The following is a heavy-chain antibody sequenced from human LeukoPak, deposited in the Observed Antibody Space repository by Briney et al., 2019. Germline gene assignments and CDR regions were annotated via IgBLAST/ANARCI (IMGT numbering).Heavy chain of an antibody. CDR1: GGSISSGSYY. CDR3: ARALSDYYDSSGYRGYNWFDP. CDR2: IYTSGST. D-gene: IGHD3-22*01. V-gene: IGHV4-61*02. J-gene: IGHJ5*02. Sequence: PSQTLSLTCTVSGGSISSGSYYWSWIRQPAGKGLEWIGRIYTSGSTNYNPSLKSRVTISVDTSKNQFSLKLSSVTAADTAVYYCARALSDYYDSSGYRGYNWFDPWGQGTLVTVSS.